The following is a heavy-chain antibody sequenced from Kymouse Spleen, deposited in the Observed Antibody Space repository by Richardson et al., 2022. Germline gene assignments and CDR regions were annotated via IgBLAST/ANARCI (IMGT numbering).Heavy chain of an antibody. D-gene: IGHD3-10*01. Sequence: QVQLQQWGAGLLKPSETLSLTCAVYGGSFSGYYWSWIRQPPGKGLEWIGEINHSGSTNYNPSLKSRVTISVDTSKNQFSLKLSSVTAADTAVYYCARAYYYGSGSYYNGKNWFDPWGQGTLVTVSS. CDR1: GGSFSGYY. V-gene: IGHV4-34*01. J-gene: IGHJ5*02. CDR2: INHSGST. CDR3: ARAYYYGSGSYYNGKNWFDP.